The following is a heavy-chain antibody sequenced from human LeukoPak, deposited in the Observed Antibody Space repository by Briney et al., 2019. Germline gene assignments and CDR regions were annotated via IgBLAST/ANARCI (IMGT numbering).Heavy chain of an antibody. D-gene: IGHD3-10*01. J-gene: IGHJ4*02. CDR1: GFTFSAYA. Sequence: GGSLRLSCAASGFTFSAYAMTWVRQAPGKGLEWVSVISGNGGSTYYADSVKGRFTISRDNSKNTLFLQMNSLRAEDTAVYYCAKDQELLWFGELLRNLLLDYWGQGTLVTVSS. CDR3: AKDQELLWFGELLRNLLLDY. CDR2: ISGNGGST. V-gene: IGHV3-23*01.